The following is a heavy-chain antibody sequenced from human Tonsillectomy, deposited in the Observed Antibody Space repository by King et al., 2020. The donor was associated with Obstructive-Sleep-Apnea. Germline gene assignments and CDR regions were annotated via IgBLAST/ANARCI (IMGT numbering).Heavy chain of an antibody. J-gene: IGHJ6*02. CDR2: IKSKTDGGTT. V-gene: IGHV3-15*01. CDR1: GFTFINAW. CDR3: TTDPGIVGATGGYYYGMDV. D-gene: IGHD1-26*01. Sequence: DVQLVESGGGLVKPGGSLRLSCAASGFTFINAWMSWVRQAPGKGLEWVGRIKSKTDGGTTDYAAPVKGRFTISRDDSKNTLYLQMNSLKTEETAGYYCTTDPGIVGATGGYYYGMDVWGQGTTVTVSS.